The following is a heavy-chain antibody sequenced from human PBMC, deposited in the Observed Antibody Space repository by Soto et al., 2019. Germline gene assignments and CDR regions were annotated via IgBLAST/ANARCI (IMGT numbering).Heavy chain of an antibody. CDR3: AIEYSNSHAAVEY. CDR2: IYHSGST. CDR1: GGSVKRDSYY. J-gene: IGHJ4*02. V-gene: IGHV4-61*01. D-gene: IGHD6-6*01. Sequence: SEKLPLTYTVSGGSVKRDSYYWSWIRQPPGKALEWIGYIYHSGSTNYNPSLKSRVTISVDTSRNQFSLKLSSVTAADTAVFDCAIEYSNSHAAVEYWGQCTRV.